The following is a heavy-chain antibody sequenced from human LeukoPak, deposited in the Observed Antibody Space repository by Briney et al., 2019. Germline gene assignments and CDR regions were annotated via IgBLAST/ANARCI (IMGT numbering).Heavy chain of an antibody. CDR3: ARDLVAGYFDY. CDR1: GFTLSTYH. D-gene: IGHD6-19*01. J-gene: IGHJ4*02. V-gene: IGHV3-48*01. Sequence: GGSLRLSCAASGFTLSTYHMNWVRQAPGKGLEWVSYISRSSDAIYYADSVKGRFTISRDNAKNSLYLQMSSLRAEDTAVYYCARDLVAGYFDYWGQGTLVTVSS. CDR2: ISRSSDAI.